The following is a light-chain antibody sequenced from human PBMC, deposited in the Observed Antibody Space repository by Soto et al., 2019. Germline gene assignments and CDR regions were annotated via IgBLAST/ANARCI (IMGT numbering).Light chain of an antibody. Sequence: QSALTQPASVSGSPGQSITISCTGTSSDVGGYSYVSWYQQHPGKAPKLMIYEVRNRPSGVSNRFSGSKSGNTASLTISGLQPEDEADYYCSSYTSSSTLVFGGGTQLTVL. CDR2: EVR. CDR3: SSYTSSSTLV. CDR1: SSDVGGYSY. J-gene: IGLJ2*01. V-gene: IGLV2-14*01.